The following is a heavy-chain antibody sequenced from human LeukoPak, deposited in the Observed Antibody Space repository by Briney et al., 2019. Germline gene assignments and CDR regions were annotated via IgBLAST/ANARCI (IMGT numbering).Heavy chain of an antibody. V-gene: IGHV5-51*01. D-gene: IGHD6-13*01. J-gene: IGHJ4*02. CDR1: GYSFTSYW. Sequence: GESLKISCKGSGYSFTSYWIGWVRQMPGKGLEWMGIIYPGDSDTRYSPSFQGQVTISADKSISTAYLQWSSLKASDTAMYYCARRGIAAAGTPLSFDYWGQGTLVTVSS. CDR3: ARRGIAAAGTPLSFDY. CDR2: IYPGDSDT.